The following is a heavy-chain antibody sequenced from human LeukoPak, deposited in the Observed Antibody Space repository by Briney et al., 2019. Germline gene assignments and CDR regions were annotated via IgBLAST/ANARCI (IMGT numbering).Heavy chain of an antibody. CDR3: ARTSDHIVVVTAVDAFDI. V-gene: IGHV1-69*04. D-gene: IGHD2-21*02. J-gene: IGHJ3*02. CDR1: GGTFSSYA. CDR2: IIPILGIA. Sequence: SVKVSCKASGGTFSSYAISWVRQAPGQGPEWMGRIIPILGIANYAQKFQGRVTITADKSTSTAYMELSSLRSEDTAVYYCARTSDHIVVVTAVDAFDIWGQGTMVTVSS.